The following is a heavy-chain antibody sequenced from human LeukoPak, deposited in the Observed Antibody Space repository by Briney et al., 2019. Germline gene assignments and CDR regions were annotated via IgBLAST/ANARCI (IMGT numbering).Heavy chain of an antibody. Sequence: GGSLRLSCAASGFTFSDYAMSWVRQAPGKGLEWVSAIIGSAFTTYYVDSVKGRFTISRDNSKNTVYLQMNNLRADDTAVYYCAKDSSGLYNWFDPWGQGTLVTVSS. CDR1: GFTFSDYA. V-gene: IGHV3-23*01. CDR2: IIGSAFTT. J-gene: IGHJ5*02. CDR3: AKDSSGLYNWFDP. D-gene: IGHD3-22*01.